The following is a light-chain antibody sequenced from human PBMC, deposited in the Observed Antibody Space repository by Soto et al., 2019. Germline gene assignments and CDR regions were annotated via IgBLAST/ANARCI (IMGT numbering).Light chain of an antibody. CDR2: DVT. J-gene: IGLJ1*01. Sequence: QSVLTQPPSASGSPGQSVTISCTGTSSDVGAYKFVSWYRQNPGKAPKLIIYDVTKRPTGVPDRFSGSKSGNSASLTVSGLQAEDEADYYCSSYAGNNNYVFGSGTKLTVL. CDR3: SSYAGNNNYV. V-gene: IGLV2-8*01. CDR1: SSDVGAYKF.